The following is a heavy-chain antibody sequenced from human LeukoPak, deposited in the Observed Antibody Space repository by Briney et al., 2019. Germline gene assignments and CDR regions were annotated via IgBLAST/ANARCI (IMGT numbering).Heavy chain of an antibody. V-gene: IGHV4-34*01. J-gene: IGHJ4*02. CDR2: INHSGST. Sequence: SETLSLTCAVYGGSFSGYYWSWIRQPPGKGLEWIGEINHSGSTNYNPSLKSRVTISVDTSKNQFSLKVSSVTAAGTAVYYCARVSSGGPRDYFDYWGQGTLVTVSS. CDR3: ARVSSGGPRDYFDY. CDR1: GGSFSGYY. D-gene: IGHD2-8*02.